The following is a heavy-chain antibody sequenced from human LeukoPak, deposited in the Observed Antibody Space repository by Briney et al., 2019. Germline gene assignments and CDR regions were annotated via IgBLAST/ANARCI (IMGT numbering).Heavy chain of an antibody. CDR1: GFTFSSYA. CDR2: ISSSGSTI. D-gene: IGHD6-13*01. J-gene: IGHJ4*02. V-gene: IGHV3-48*03. Sequence: GGSLRLSCAASGFTFSSYAMSWVRQAPGKGLEWVSYISSSGSTIYYADSVKGRFTISRDNAKNSLYLQMNSLRAEDTAVYYCARDQGDSIAAAGLPDYWGQGTLVTVSS. CDR3: ARDQGDSIAAAGLPDY.